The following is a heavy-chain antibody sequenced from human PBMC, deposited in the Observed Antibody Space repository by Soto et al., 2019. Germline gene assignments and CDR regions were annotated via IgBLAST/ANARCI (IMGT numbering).Heavy chain of an antibody. Sequence: QVQLVQSGAEVKKPGSSVKVSCKASGGTFSSYAISWVRQAPGQGLEWMGGIIPIFGTAKYAQKFQGRVTIIADESTSTAYMELTSLRSEDTAVYYCAREGYSDYGKPFDYWGQGTLVTVSS. D-gene: IGHD4-17*01. CDR2: IIPIFGTA. J-gene: IGHJ4*02. V-gene: IGHV1-69*01. CDR1: GGTFSSYA. CDR3: AREGYSDYGKPFDY.